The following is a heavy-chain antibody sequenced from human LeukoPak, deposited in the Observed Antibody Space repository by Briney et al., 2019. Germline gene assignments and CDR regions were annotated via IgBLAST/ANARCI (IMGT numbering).Heavy chain of an antibody. CDR1: GYTFTSYY. D-gene: IGHD2-2*01. J-gene: IGHJ3*02. Sequence: ASVKVSCKASGYTFTSYYMHWVRQAPGQGLEWMGIINPSGGSTSYAQKFQGRVTMTRDTSTSTVYMELSSLGSEDTAVYYCARGGDIVVVPAAILFDIWGQGTMVTVSS. CDR2: INPSGGST. V-gene: IGHV1-46*03. CDR3: ARGGDIVVVPAAILFDI.